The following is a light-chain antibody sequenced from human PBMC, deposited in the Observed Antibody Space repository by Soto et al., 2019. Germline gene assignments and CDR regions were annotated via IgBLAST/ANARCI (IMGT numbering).Light chain of an antibody. J-gene: IGKJ4*01. V-gene: IGKV1-5*03. Sequence: DIQMTQSPSTLSASVGDRVTVTCRASQSVSSALAWYQQKPGKAPKLLMYKASSLESGVPSKFSGSGSGAEFPLTISSLQPDDFATYYCLQYNSYPFTCGGGTKVEIK. CDR1: QSVSSA. CDR2: KAS. CDR3: LQYNSYPFT.